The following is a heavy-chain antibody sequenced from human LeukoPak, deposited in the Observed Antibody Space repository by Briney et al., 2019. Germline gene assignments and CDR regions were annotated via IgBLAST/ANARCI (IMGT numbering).Heavy chain of an antibody. CDR1: GYTFTSYG. CDR2: ISAYNGNT. D-gene: IGHD3-3*01. J-gene: IGHJ4*02. CDR3: ARDRGFWSGYDLDY. Sequence: ASVKVSCKASGYTFTSYGISWVRHAPGQGLEWMGWISAYNGNTNYAQKLQGRVTMTTGTSTSTAYMELRSLRCDDTAVYYCARDRGFWSGYDLDYWGQGTLVTVSS. V-gene: IGHV1-18*01.